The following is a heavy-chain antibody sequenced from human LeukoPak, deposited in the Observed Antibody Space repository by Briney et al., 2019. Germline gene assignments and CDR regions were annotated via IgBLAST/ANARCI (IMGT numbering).Heavy chain of an antibody. CDR3: ARERFYGDYFDY. CDR1: GFTFSSYS. Sequence: GGSLRLSCVASGFTFSSYSINWVRQAPGKGPEWVSYISSGSSTIYYADSVKGRFTISRDNAKNSLYLQMNSLRVEDTAVYYCARERFYGDYFDYWGQGTLVTVSS. V-gene: IGHV3-48*01. CDR2: ISSGSSTI. J-gene: IGHJ4*02. D-gene: IGHD4-17*01.